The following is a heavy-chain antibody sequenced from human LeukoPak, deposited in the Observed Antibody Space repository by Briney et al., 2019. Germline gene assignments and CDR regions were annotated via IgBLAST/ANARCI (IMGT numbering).Heavy chain of an antibody. CDR2: IKEDGTEK. CDR1: GFSFSTW. CDR3: AKDHGWELDGSGEYYFYYCMDV. J-gene: IGHJ6*03. Sequence: GGSLRLSCVGSGFSFSTWITWVRQAPGKGLEWVANIKEDGTEKYYVDSVRGRFTISRDNAKNSVYLQMNSLRAEDTAVYYCAKDHGWELDGSGEYYFYYCMDVWGKGTTVTIPS. V-gene: IGHV3-7*01. D-gene: IGHD1-26*01.